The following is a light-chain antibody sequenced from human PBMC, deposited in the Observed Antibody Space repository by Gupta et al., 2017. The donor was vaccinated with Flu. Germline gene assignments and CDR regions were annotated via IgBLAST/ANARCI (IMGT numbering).Light chain of an antibody. J-gene: IGLJ3*02. CDR2: EVS. CDR3: SSFTRTNTWM. V-gene: IGLV2-14*01. Sequence: QSALTQPASVSGPPGQSIPISCTGTSSDIGSYDSVSWYQQHPGKAPKLLIYEVSSRPSGVSSRFSASKSGNAASLTISGLQTEDEADYYCSSFTRTNTWMFGGGTKLTVL. CDR1: SSDIGSYDS.